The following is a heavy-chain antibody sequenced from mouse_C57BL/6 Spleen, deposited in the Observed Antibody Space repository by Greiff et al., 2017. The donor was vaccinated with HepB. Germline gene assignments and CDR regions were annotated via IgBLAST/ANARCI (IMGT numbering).Heavy chain of an antibody. J-gene: IGHJ2*01. D-gene: IGHD3-1*01. CDR1: GFTFSSYA. V-gene: IGHV5-4*01. CDR3: ARKRANYYFDY. Sequence: VQLQQSGGGLVKPGGSLKLSCAASGFTFSSYAMSWVRQTPEKRLEWVATISDGGSYTYYPDNVKGRFTISRDNAKNNLYLQMSHLKSEDTAMYYCARKRANYYFDYWGQGTTLTVSS. CDR2: ISDGGSYT.